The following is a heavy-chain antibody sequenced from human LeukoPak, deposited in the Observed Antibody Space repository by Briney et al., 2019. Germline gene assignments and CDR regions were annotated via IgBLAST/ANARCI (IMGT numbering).Heavy chain of an antibody. Sequence: GGSLRLSCAASGFTFSSYGMHWVRQAPGKGLEWVAFIRYDGSNKYYADSVKGRFTISRDNSKNTLYLQMNSLRAEDTAVYYCAKPVLLWFGESHDASDIWGQGTMVTVSS. CDR3: AKPVLLWFGESHDASDI. CDR1: GFTFSSYG. D-gene: IGHD3-10*01. J-gene: IGHJ3*02. V-gene: IGHV3-30*02. CDR2: IRYDGSNK.